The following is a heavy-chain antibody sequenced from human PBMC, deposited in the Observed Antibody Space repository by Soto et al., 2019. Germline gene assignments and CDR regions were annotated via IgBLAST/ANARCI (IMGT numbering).Heavy chain of an antibody. Sequence: ASVKVSCKASGYTFTSYAMHWVRQAPGQRLEWMGWINAGNGNTKYSQKFQGRVTITRDTSASTAYMELSSLRSEDTAAYYCARGGRYNWNFRDNWFDPWGQGTLVTVSS. CDR2: INAGNGNT. D-gene: IGHD1-7*01. CDR3: ARGGRYNWNFRDNWFDP. J-gene: IGHJ5*02. V-gene: IGHV1-3*01. CDR1: GYTFTSYA.